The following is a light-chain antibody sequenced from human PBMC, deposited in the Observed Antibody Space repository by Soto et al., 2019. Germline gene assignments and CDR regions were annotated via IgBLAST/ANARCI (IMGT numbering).Light chain of an antibody. CDR1: QSISSY. Sequence: QMTRAPSSLSAALGDRVTITCRPSQSISSYLNWYQQKPGKAPELLIYAASTLQSGVPSRFSGGGSGTDFTLTIISLQPEDFATYYCQQSYSTPWTFGQGTKVDIK. V-gene: IGKV1-39*01. CDR2: AAS. CDR3: QQSYSTPWT. J-gene: IGKJ1*01.